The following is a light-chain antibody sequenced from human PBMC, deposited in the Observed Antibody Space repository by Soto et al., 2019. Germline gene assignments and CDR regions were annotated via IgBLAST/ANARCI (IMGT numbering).Light chain of an antibody. J-gene: IGKJ3*01. V-gene: IGKV1-33*01. Sequence: DIQMTQSPSSLSASVGDRVTITCHASQDSTSYLNWYQHKPGKAPKLLIYDASILEAGVPSRFSRSRHETEVPFTISSLQPEDVATYYCQHGDYLLIFGPGTTVDFK. CDR3: QHGDYLLI. CDR1: QDSTSY. CDR2: DAS.